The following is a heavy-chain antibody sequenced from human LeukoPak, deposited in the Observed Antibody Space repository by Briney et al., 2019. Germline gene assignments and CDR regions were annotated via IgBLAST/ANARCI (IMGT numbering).Heavy chain of an antibody. CDR1: GFTFSSYG. CDR2: TWYDESNK. Sequence: GRSLRLSCAASGFTFSSYGMHWVRQAPGKGLEWVAVTWYDESNKYYADSVKGRFTISRDNSKNTLYLQMNSLRAEDTAVYYCARDVPGLLWFGELLDGMDVWGQGTTVTVSS. J-gene: IGHJ6*02. D-gene: IGHD3-10*01. CDR3: ARDVPGLLWFGELLDGMDV. V-gene: IGHV3-33*08.